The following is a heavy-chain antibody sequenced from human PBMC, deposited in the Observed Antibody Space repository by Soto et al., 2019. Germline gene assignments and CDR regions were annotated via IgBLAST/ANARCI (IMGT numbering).Heavy chain of an antibody. V-gene: IGHV4-31*03. D-gene: IGHD6-6*01. CDR1: GGSISSCGYY. J-gene: IGHJ5*02. CDR2: IYYSGST. CDR3: QTGSSSWGWFDP. Sequence: TLSLTCTVSGGSISSCGYYWSWIRQHPGKGLEWIGYIYYSGSTYYNPSLKRRVTISVDTSKNQFSLKLSSVTAADTAVYYCQTGSSSWGWFDPWGHGTLVTVSS.